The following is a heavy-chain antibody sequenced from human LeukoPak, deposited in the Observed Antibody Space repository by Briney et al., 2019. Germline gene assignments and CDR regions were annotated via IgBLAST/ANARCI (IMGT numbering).Heavy chain of an antibody. CDR1: GNSFSNYW. V-gene: IGHV5-51*01. CDR3: ARHGGDYYGSGETDY. D-gene: IGHD3-10*01. J-gene: IGHJ4*02. CDR2: IYPGDSDT. Sequence: GESLKISCKGSGNSFSNYWIGWVRQLPGRGLEWMGIIYPGDSDTRYNPSFQGQVTISADKSISTAYLQWSSLKASDTAMYYCARHGGDYYGSGETDYWGQGTLVTVSS.